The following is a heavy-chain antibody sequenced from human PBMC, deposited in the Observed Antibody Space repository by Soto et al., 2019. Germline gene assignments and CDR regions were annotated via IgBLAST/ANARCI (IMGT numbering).Heavy chain of an antibody. D-gene: IGHD6-13*01. CDR3: AKGNAGYSSSWYRDNWFDP. J-gene: IGHJ5*02. V-gene: IGHV3-23*01. CDR2: ISGSGGST. Sequence: GGSLRLSCAASGFTFSSYAMSWVRQAPGKGLEWVSAISGSGGSTYYADSVKGRFTISRDNSKNTLYLQMNSPRAEDTAVYYCAKGNAGYSSSWYRDNWFDPWGQGTLVTAPQ. CDR1: GFTFSSYA.